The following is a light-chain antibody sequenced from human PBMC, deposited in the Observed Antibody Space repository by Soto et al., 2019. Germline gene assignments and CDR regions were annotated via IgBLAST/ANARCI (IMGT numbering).Light chain of an antibody. CDR1: QSVSNY. J-gene: IGKJ5*01. Sequence: EIVLTQSPATLSLSPGERATLSCRASQSVSNYLAWYQQKPGQAPRLLIYDASNRATGIPVRFSGSGSGTDFTLTISTLEPEDFAVYYCQQRSNWPPITFGHGTRLENK. CDR3: QQRSNWPPIT. CDR2: DAS. V-gene: IGKV3-11*01.